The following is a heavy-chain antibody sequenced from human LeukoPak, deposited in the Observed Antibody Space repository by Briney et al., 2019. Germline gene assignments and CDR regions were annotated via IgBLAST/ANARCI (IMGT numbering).Heavy chain of an antibody. D-gene: IGHD3-22*01. Sequence: ASVKVSCKASGYTFTSYDINWVRQATGQGLGWMGWMNPNSGNTGYAQKFQGRVTMTRNTSISTAYMELSSLRSEDTAVYYCARRTKWLSRFDPWGQGTLVTVSS. J-gene: IGHJ5*02. CDR3: ARRTKWLSRFDP. CDR1: GYTFTSYD. CDR2: MNPNSGNT. V-gene: IGHV1-8*01.